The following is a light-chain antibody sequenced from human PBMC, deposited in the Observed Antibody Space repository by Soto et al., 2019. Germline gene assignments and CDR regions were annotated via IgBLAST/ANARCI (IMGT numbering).Light chain of an antibody. CDR3: QRYNTFSGT. J-gene: IGKJ1*01. CDR1: QSISRW. Sequence: DIQMTQSPSTLSASVGDRVTITCRASQSISRWLAWYPQKPGKAPKLLIYDASTLESGVPSRFSGRGSGTQFTLTISSLQPDDFATYYCQRYNTFSGTFGPGTKVDIK. CDR2: DAS. V-gene: IGKV1-5*01.